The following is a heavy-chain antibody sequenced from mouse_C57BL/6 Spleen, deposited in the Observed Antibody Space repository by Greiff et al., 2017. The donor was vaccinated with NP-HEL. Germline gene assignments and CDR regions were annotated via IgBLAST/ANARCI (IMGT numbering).Heavy chain of an antibody. CDR1: GFTFSDYG. J-gene: IGHJ2*01. CDR3: ARRANWDYFDY. Sequence: EVKLVESGGGLVKPGGSLKLSCAASGFTFSDYGMHWVRQAPEKGLEWVAYISSGSSTIYYADPVKGRFTISRDNAKNTLFLQMTSLRSEDTAMYYCARRANWDYFDYWGQGTTLTVSS. CDR2: ISSGSSTI. V-gene: IGHV5-17*01. D-gene: IGHD4-1*01.